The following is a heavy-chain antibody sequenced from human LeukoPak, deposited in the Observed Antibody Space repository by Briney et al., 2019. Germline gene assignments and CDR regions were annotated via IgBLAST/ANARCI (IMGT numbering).Heavy chain of an antibody. CDR2: IAYDTTNA. D-gene: IGHD2-2*01. V-gene: IGHV3-30*04. Sequence: GGSLRLSCETSGFTFSTYAMHWVRQAPGKGLEWMALIAYDTTNAYSSDSVRGRFTVSRDNSKNTLYLHMNSLRAEDTAVYYCARELGSCSSTACSNGRMDVWGQGTTVTVSS. J-gene: IGHJ6*02. CDR3: ARELGSCSSTACSNGRMDV. CDR1: GFTFSTYA.